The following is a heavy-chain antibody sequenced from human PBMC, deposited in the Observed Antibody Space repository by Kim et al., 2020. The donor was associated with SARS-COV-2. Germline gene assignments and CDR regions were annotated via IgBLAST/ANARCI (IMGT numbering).Heavy chain of an antibody. CDR2: IGTAGDT. V-gene: IGHV3-13*01. CDR1: GFTFSSYD. CDR3: ARATLELWFGEYWYFDL. J-gene: IGHJ2*01. Sequence: GGSLRLSCAASGFTFSSYDMHWVRQATGKGLEWVSAIGTAGDTYYPGSVKGRFTISRENAKNSLYLQMNSLRAGDTAVYYCARATLELWFGEYWYFDLWGRGTLVTVFS. D-gene: IGHD3-10*01.